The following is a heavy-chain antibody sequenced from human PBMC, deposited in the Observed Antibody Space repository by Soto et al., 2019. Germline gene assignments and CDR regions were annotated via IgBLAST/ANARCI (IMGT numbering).Heavy chain of an antibody. CDR3: ARATDDCGDAYDA. V-gene: IGHV4-4*02. Sequence: QLQQSGPGLVKPSGTRSLTCTVSGASVTLSNWWTWPRQSPGRGLEWIGQAYHSGITNYNPSRETRGTMSVDTAKIQFSLNLTSVPAADTAVYDCARATDDCGDAYDAWWKWTSVSVSS. D-gene: IGHD2-21*02. J-gene: IGHJ3*01. CDR1: GASVTLSNW. CDR2: AYHSGIT.